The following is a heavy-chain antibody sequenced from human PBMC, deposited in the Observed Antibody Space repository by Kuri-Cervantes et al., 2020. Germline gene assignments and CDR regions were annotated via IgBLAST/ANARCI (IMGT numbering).Heavy chain of an antibody. J-gene: IGHJ6*02. CDR2: IYHSGST. V-gene: IGHV4-38-2*02. D-gene: IGHD3-3*01. Sequence: SETLSLTCTVSGYSISSGYYWGWIRQPPGKGLEWIGSIYHSGSTYYNPSLKSRVTISVDTSKNQFSLKLSSVTAADTAVYYCARELYGDGMDVWGQGTTVTVSS. CDR1: GYSISSGYY. CDR3: ARELYGDGMDV.